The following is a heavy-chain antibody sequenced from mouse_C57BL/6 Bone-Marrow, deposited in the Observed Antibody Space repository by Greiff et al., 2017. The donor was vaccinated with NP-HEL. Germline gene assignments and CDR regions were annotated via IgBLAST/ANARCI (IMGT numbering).Heavy chain of an antibody. J-gene: IGHJ1*03. CDR3: ARRYYGSSDGWYFDV. CDR2: INPNNGGT. Sequence: EVQLQQSGPELVKPGASVKIPCKASGYTFTDYNMDWVKQSHGKSLEWIGDINPNNGGTIYNQKFKGKATLTVDKSSSTAYMELRSLTSEDTAVYYCARRYYGSSDGWYFDVWGTGTTVTVSS. D-gene: IGHD1-1*01. CDR1: GYTFTDYN. V-gene: IGHV1-18*01.